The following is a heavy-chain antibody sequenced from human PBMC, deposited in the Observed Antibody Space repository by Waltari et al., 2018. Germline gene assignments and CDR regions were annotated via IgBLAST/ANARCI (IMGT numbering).Heavy chain of an antibody. D-gene: IGHD3-10*01. J-gene: IGHJ4*02. CDR1: GFTFSSYW. CDR2: IKQDGSEK. Sequence: EVQLVESGGGLVQPGGSLRLSCAASGFTFSSYWMSWVRQAPGKGLEWVANIKQDGSEKYYVDSVKGRFTISRDNAKNSLYLQMTSLRAEDTAVYYCARDPGLYGSGRSAGYWGQGTLVTVSS. CDR3: ARDPGLYGSGRSAGY. V-gene: IGHV3-7*04.